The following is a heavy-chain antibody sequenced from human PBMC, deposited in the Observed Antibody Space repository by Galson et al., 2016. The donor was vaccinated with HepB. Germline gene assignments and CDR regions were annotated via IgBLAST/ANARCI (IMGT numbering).Heavy chain of an antibody. CDR1: GFTSSDYY. D-gene: IGHD3-10*01. CDR2: IKEDGSKE. Sequence: SLRLSCAVSGFTSSDYYMDWVRQAPGKGLEWVANIKEDGSKEYYVDSVKGRFTISRDNAENTLYLQMNSLRVEDTAVYYCARDRGGSAGAFNWFDPWGQGTLVTVSS. CDR3: ARDRGGSAGAFNWFDP. V-gene: IGHV3-7*01. J-gene: IGHJ5*02.